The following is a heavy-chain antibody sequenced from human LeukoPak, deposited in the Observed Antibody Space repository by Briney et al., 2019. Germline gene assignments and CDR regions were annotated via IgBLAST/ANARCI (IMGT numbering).Heavy chain of an antibody. CDR2: FDPEDGET. CDR3: ATFFGFWGDYGDYITPTAFDP. V-gene: IGHV1-24*01. J-gene: IGHJ5*02. CDR1: GYTLTELS. D-gene: IGHD4-17*01. Sequence: GASVKVSCKVSGYTLTELSMHWVRLAPGKGLEWMGGFDPEDGETIYAQKFQGRVTMTEDTSTDTAYMELSSLRSEDTAVYYCATFFGFWGDYGDYITPTAFDPWGQGTLVTVSS.